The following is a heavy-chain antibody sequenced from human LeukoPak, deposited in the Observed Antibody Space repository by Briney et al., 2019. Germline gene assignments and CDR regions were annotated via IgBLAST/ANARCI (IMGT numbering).Heavy chain of an antibody. V-gene: IGHV1-2*02. Sequence: ASVKVSCKASGYTFTGYYMHWVRRAPGQGLEWMGWINPNSGGTNYAQKFQGRVTMTRDTSISTAYMELSRLRSDDTAVYYCARETKTSSGWYGGFDYWGQGTLVTVSS. D-gene: IGHD6-19*01. CDR2: INPNSGGT. CDR3: ARETKTSSGWYGGFDY. CDR1: GYTFTGYY. J-gene: IGHJ4*02.